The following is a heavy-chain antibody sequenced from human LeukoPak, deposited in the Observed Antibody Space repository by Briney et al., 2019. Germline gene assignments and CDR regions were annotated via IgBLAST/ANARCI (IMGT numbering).Heavy chain of an antibody. CDR2: ISYDGSNK. D-gene: IGHD3-22*01. CDR3: ARDYDSSLGY. CDR1: GFTFSSYA. V-gene: IGHV3-30*04. Sequence: PGRSLRLSCAASGFTFSSYAMHWVRQAPGKGLEWVAVISYDGSNKYYADSVKGRFTISRDNSKNTLYLQMNSLRAEDTAVYYCARDYDSSLGYWGQGTLVTVSS. J-gene: IGHJ4*02.